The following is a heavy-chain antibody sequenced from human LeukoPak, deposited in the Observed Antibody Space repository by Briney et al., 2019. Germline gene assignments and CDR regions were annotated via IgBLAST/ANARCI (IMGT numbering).Heavy chain of an antibody. V-gene: IGHV3-21*01. Sequence: PGGSLRLSCAASGFTFSSYSMNWVRQAPGKGLEWVSSINSSSNYIYYADSVKGRFTISRDNAKNSLYLQMNSLRAEDTAVYYCARVAGSGWESDIDYWDQGTLVTVSS. D-gene: IGHD6-19*01. J-gene: IGHJ4*02. CDR3: ARVAGSGWESDIDY. CDR2: INSSSNYI. CDR1: GFTFSSYS.